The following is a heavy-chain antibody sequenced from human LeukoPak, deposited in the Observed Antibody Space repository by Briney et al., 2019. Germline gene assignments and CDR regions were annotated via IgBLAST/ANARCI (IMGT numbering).Heavy chain of an antibody. CDR2: IDTSSSTM. J-gene: IGHJ3*01. CDR3: AREDDSWGPNNLDL. CDR1: AVTFSDFS. Sequence: GGSLRLSCSASAVTFSDFSMNWVRQAPGKGLEWISYIDTSSSTMYYADSVMGRFTISRDNAKESLYLQMNSLRDEDTAVYYCAREDDSWGPNNLDLWGQGTMVTVSS. V-gene: IGHV3-48*02. D-gene: IGHD7-27*01.